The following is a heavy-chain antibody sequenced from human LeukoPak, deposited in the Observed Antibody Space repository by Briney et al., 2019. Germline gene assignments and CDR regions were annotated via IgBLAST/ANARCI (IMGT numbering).Heavy chain of an antibody. V-gene: IGHV3-74*01. CDR3: ARTRGGYYEDYYYYMDV. Sequence: PGGSLRLSCAVSGFTLTSNWIHWVRQAPGQGLVWVSRINNDGSGTSYADSVKGRFTISKDDAKNTVYLQMNSLRAEDTAVYYCARTRGGYYEDYYYYMDVWGKGTTVTVSS. D-gene: IGHD3-3*01. J-gene: IGHJ6*03. CDR1: GFTLTSNW. CDR2: INNDGSGT.